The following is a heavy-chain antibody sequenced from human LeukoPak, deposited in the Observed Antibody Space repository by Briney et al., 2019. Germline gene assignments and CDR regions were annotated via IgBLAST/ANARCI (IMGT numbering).Heavy chain of an antibody. J-gene: IGHJ4*02. V-gene: IGHV4-38-2*02. CDR1: GYSISSGYY. D-gene: IGHD3-22*01. Sequence: PSETLSLTCTVSGYSISSGYYWGWIRQPPGKGLEWIGSTYHSGSTYYNPSLKSRVTISVDTSKNQFSLKLSSVTAADTAVYYCARHSNRYYYDSSGYSYFDYWGQGTLVTVSS. CDR2: TYHSGST. CDR3: ARHSNRYYYDSSGYSYFDY.